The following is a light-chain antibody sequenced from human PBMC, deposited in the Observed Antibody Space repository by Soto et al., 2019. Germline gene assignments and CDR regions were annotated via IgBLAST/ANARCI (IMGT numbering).Light chain of an antibody. J-gene: IGLJ1*01. CDR3: SSYTSSSTPLYV. CDR1: SSDVGGYNY. V-gene: IGLV2-14*03. CDR2: DVN. Sequence: QSVLTQPASVSGFPGQSITISCTGTSSDVGGYNYVSWYQQHPGKAPKLMIYDVNNRPSGVSNRFFGSKSGNTASLTISGLQAEDEADYYCSSYTSSSTPLYVFGTGTKVTVL.